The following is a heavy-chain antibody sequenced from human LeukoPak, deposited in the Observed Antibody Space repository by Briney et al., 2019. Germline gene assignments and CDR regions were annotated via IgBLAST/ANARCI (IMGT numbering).Heavy chain of an antibody. CDR1: GCSFIKHY. CDR2: IYPGDSDT. J-gene: IGHJ4*02. Sequence: GESLKISCKGSGCSFIKHYFGWVRLMPGKDLEWMGIIYPGDSDTSYSPSIQGQVAISADKSISTAYLQWSSLKASDTAMYYCARRGYGSGNYYYPNWGQGTLVTVSS. V-gene: IGHV5-51*01. D-gene: IGHD3-10*01. CDR3: ARRGYGSGNYYYPN.